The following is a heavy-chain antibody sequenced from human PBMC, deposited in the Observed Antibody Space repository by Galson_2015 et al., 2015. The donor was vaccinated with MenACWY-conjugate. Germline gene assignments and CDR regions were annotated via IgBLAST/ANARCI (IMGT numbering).Heavy chain of an antibody. CDR3: ARGGFRYGLDV. CDR1: GFTFSRYW. J-gene: IGHJ6*02. Sequence: SLRLSCAASGFTFSRYWMSWVRQAPGRGLEWVADIHQDGYERYYVDSVKGRFTVFRDNAKNSLFLQMNSLRADDTAIYYCARGGFRYGLDVWGQGTTVTVSS. V-gene: IGHV3-7*03. CDR2: IHQDGYER.